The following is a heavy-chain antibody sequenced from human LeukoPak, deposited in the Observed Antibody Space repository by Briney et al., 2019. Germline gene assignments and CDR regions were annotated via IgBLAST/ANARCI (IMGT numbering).Heavy chain of an antibody. CDR1: GNTFTSYD. Sequence: ASVKVSCKASGNTFTSYDINWVRQATGQGLEWMGWTNPNSGNTGYAQKFQGRVTMTRNTSTSTAYMELSSLRSEDTAVYYCAKENSQWGFGANWGQGTLVTVSS. V-gene: IGHV1-8*01. J-gene: IGHJ4*02. CDR3: AKENSQWGFGAN. D-gene: IGHD3-10*01. CDR2: TNPNSGNT.